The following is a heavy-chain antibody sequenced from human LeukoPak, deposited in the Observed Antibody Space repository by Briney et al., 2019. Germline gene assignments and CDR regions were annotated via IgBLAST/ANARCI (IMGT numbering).Heavy chain of an antibody. Sequence: GGSLRLSCAASGFTFSSYAMSWVRQAPGKGLEWVSTGGVSGSSTYYADSVKGRFTISRDNSKNTLYLQMNNLRAEDTAVYYCAKSVVVPAAIPHWGQGTLVTVSS. CDR1: GFTFSSYA. V-gene: IGHV3-23*01. CDR3: AKSVVVPAAIPH. D-gene: IGHD2-2*01. J-gene: IGHJ4*02. CDR2: GGVSGSST.